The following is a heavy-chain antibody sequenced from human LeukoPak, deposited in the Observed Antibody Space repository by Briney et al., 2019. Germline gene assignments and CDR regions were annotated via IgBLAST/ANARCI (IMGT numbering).Heavy chain of an antibody. D-gene: IGHD3-22*01. CDR1: GGTFSSYA. CDR2: IIPIFGTA. V-gene: IGHV1-69*01. J-gene: IGHJ4*02. CDR3: ARVLDYYDSSGYLGY. Sequence: SVKVSCKASGGTFSSYAISWVRQAPGQGLEWMGGIIPIFGTANYAQKFQGRVTITADESTSTAYMELSSLRSEDTAVYYCARVLDYYDSSGYLGYWGQGTLVTVSS.